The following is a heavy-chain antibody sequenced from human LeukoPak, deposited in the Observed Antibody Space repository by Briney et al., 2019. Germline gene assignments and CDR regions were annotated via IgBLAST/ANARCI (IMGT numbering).Heavy chain of an antibody. CDR2: TCYRSKWYN. V-gene: IGHV6-1*01. CDR1: GDSVSSNSAA. CDR3: ARQGRNTAMVNFNWLDP. D-gene: IGHD5-18*01. Sequence: SQTLSLTCAISGDSVSSNSAAWNWIRQSPSRGLEWLGRTCYRSKWYNDYAVSVKSRITINPDTSKNQFSLQLNSVTPEDTAVYYCARQGRNTAMVNFNWLDPWGQGTLVTVSS. J-gene: IGHJ5*02.